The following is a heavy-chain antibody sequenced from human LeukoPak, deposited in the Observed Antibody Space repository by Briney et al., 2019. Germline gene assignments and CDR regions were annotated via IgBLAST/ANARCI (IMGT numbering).Heavy chain of an antibody. CDR3: ARYHDTRPSSTNYFDP. J-gene: IGHJ5*02. V-gene: IGHV4-4*07. CDR1: GGSISPYY. D-gene: IGHD3-22*01. Sequence: SETLSLTCSVSGGSISPYYWSWIRRPAGKGLEWIGRIYSSGTADYNPSLKSRVTISVDRSKNQLSLKLTSVTAADTAVYYCARYHDTRPSSTNYFDPWGQGTLVTVSS. CDR2: IYSSGTA.